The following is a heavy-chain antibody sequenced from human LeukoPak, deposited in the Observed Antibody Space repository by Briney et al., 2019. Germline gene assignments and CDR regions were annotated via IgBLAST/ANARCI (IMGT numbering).Heavy chain of an antibody. V-gene: IGHV3-30-3*01. CDR3: ARVPRGG. CDR2: MSADGINT. CDR1: GFIFNDYA. J-gene: IGHJ4*02. Sequence: PGTSLRLSCKASGFIFNDYAMHWVRQAPGKGLEWVAVMSADGINTFYAASVRGRFTISRDDSQATVSLQMNSLTSEDTAVYYCARVPRGGWGQGTLVTVSS. D-gene: IGHD3-10*01.